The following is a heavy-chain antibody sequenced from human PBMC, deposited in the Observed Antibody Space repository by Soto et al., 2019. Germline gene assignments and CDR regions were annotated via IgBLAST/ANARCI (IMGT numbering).Heavy chain of an antibody. Sequence: GGSLRLSCAASGFTFSNYAMSWVLQAPGKGLAWVSAISGSGGSTYYADSVKCRLTISRDNSKNTLYLQMNSLRAEDTAVYYCAKSEGYSEASDGFDIWGQGTMVTVSS. CDR3: AKSEGYSEASDGFDI. CDR1: GFTFSNYA. J-gene: IGHJ3*02. CDR2: ISGSGGST. V-gene: IGHV3-23*01. D-gene: IGHD5-18*01.